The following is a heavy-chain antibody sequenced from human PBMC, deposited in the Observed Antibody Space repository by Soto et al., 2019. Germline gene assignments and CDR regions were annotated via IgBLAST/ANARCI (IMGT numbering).Heavy chain of an antibody. CDR1: GFTFSQHD. D-gene: IGHD2-8*02. CDR2: IWFDGSNE. V-gene: IGHV3-33*01. J-gene: IGHJ4*02. CDR3: AREGFFGPGGLAY. Sequence: SLRLSCAGSGFTFSQHDMHWVRQAPGKGLEWVAVIWFDGSNENYADSVKGRFSISRDSFNNTLYLQMNSLRAEDTAVYYCAREGFFGPGGLAYWGQGSLVTVSS.